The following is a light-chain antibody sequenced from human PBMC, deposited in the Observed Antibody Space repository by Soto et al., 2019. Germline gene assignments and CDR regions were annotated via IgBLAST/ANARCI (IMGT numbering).Light chain of an antibody. V-gene: IGLV2-8*01. CDR3: SSYAGGNNPYV. Sequence: QSVLTQPPSASGSPGQSVTISCTGTSSDVGYYNYVSWYQQHPGKAPKLMIYEVSKRPSGVPDRFSGSKSGNTASLTVSGLQAEDEADYYCSSYAGGNNPYVFGAWTKLTVL. J-gene: IGLJ1*01. CDR1: SSDVGYYNY. CDR2: EVS.